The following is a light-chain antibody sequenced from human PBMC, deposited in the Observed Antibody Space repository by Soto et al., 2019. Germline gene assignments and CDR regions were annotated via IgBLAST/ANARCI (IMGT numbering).Light chain of an antibody. CDR2: EVR. CDR3: SSYTTYDTVV. Sequence: QSALTQPASVSGSPGQSITISCTGTSSDIGSGYAYVSWYQQHPGKAPKVIIYEVRHRPSSVSSRFSGSRSGNTASLTISGLQAEDEANYYCSSYTTYDTVVFGGGTKVTVL. CDR1: SSDIGSGYAY. V-gene: IGLV2-14*01. J-gene: IGLJ3*02.